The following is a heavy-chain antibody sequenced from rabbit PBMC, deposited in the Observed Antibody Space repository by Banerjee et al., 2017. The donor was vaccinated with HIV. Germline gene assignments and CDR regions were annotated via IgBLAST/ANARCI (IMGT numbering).Heavy chain of an antibody. J-gene: IGHJ4*01. D-gene: IGHD4-1*01. CDR2: IYAGSSGST. V-gene: IGHV1S40*01. CDR3: ARDLAGVIGWNFNL. Sequence: QSLEESGGDLVKPGASLTLTCTASGFSFSNRYHMCWVRQAPGKGLEWIACIYAGSSGSTYYASWAKGRFTISKTSSTTVTLQMTSLTAADTATYFCARDLAGVIGWNFNLWGQGTLVTVS. CDR1: GFSFSNRYH.